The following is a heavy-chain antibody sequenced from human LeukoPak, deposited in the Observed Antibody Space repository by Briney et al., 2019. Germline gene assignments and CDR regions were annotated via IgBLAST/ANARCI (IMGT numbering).Heavy chain of an antibody. V-gene: IGHV3-30*02. J-gene: IGHJ4*02. CDR2: IRYDGSNK. D-gene: IGHD3-3*01. Sequence: GGSLRLSCAASGFIFSNYGMHWVRQAPGKGLEWVAFIRYDGSNKYYADSVKGRFTISRDNSKNTLYLQMNSLRAEDTAVYYCAKEGSGYLDYWGQGTLVTVSS. CDR1: GFIFSNYG. CDR3: AKEGSGYLDY.